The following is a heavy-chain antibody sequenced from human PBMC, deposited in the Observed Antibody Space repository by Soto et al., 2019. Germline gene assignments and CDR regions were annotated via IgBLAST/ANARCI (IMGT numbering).Heavy chain of an antibody. CDR3: ARDAAVPGESDRFDY. D-gene: IGHD6-19*01. CDR2: AYHNGLT. CDR1: GDSVTSNVW. J-gene: IGHJ4*02. Sequence: PSETLSLTCTVSGDSVTSNVWWSWVRQPPGKGLEWIGEAYHNGLTDYNPSLKSRVTMSVDTTKNELSLKLTSLTAADTAIYYCARDAAVPGESDRFDYWGQGTLVTVSS. V-gene: IGHV4-4*02.